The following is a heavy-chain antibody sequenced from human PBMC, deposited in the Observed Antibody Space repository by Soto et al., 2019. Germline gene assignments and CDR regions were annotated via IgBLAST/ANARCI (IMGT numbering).Heavy chain of an antibody. D-gene: IGHD2-2*01. CDR3: ARAFGSTMPSLF. Sequence: ETLSLTCTVSGGYISSYYWTWIRQPPGKGLEWIGYIYYSGSTNYNPSLKSRVTMSIDTSKNQFSLKLSSVTAADTAVYYCARAFGSTMPSLFWGQGTLVTVSS. CDR1: GGYISSYY. CDR2: IYYSGST. V-gene: IGHV4-59*01. J-gene: IGHJ4*02.